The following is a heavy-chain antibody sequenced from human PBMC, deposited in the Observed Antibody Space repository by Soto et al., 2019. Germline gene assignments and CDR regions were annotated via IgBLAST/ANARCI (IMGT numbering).Heavy chain of an antibody. CDR3: ARDSRVFQLAQYCGGDCSYFQH. Sequence: GASVKVSCKASGYTFTSYGISWVRQAPGQGLEWMGWISAYNGNTNYAQKLQGRVTMTTDTSTSTTYMELRSLRSDDTAVYYCARDSRVFQLAQYCGGDCSYFQHWGQGTLVTVSS. J-gene: IGHJ1*01. D-gene: IGHD2-21*02. CDR2: ISAYNGNT. V-gene: IGHV1-18*01. CDR1: GYTFTSYG.